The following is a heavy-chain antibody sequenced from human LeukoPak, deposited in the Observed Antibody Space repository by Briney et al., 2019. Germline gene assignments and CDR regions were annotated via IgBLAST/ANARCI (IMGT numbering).Heavy chain of an antibody. J-gene: IGHJ4*02. D-gene: IGHD3-9*01. CDR1: GYSFTGYW. Sequence: GESLKISCKGSGYSFTGYWIGWVRQMPGKGLEWMGIIYPGDSDTRYSPSFQGQVTISADKSISTAYLQWSSLKASDTAMYYCARSLYDILTGYSGYYFDYWGQGTLVTVSS. CDR3: ARSLYDILTGYSGYYFDY. CDR2: IYPGDSDT. V-gene: IGHV5-51*01.